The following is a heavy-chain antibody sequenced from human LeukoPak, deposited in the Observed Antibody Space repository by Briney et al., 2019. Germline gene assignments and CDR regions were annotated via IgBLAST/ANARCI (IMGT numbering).Heavy chain of an antibody. CDR2: IWYDGSNK. Sequence: GGSLRLSCAASGFTVSSRYMCWVRQAPGKGLEWVAVIWYDGSNKYYADSVKGRFTISRDNSKNTLYLQMNSLRAEDTAVYYCARDRADTAMVIYYYYYGMDVWGQGTTVTVSS. V-gene: IGHV3-33*08. J-gene: IGHJ6*02. CDR3: ARDRADTAMVIYYYYYGMDV. CDR1: GFTVSSRY. D-gene: IGHD5-18*01.